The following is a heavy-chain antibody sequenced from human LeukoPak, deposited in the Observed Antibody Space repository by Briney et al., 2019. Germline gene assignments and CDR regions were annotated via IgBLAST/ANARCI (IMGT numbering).Heavy chain of an antibody. Sequence: SETLSLTCTVSGGSISSSSYYWGWIRQPPGKGLEWIGSIYYSGSTYYNPSLKSRVTISVDTYKNQFSLKLSSVTAADTAVYYCARSKDYYDSSGFGAFDIWGQGTMVTVSS. CDR1: GGSISSSSYY. J-gene: IGHJ3*02. CDR2: IYYSGST. V-gene: IGHV4-39*01. D-gene: IGHD3-22*01. CDR3: ARSKDYYDSSGFGAFDI.